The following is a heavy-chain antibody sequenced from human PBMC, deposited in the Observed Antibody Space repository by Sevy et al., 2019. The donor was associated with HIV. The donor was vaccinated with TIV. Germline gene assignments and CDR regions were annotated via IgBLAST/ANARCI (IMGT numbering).Heavy chain of an antibody. Sequence: GGSLRLSCAASGFTLSRTGMIWVRQAPGKGLEWVSGISGRGFSTNYADSVKGRFTISRDNSKNTLYLQMNSLRGEDTAVYYCAKDPDDTYDYGEHSDYWGQGTLVTVSS. CDR1: GFTLSRTG. V-gene: IGHV3-23*01. CDR3: AKDPDDTYDYGEHSDY. D-gene: IGHD4-17*01. J-gene: IGHJ4*02. CDR2: ISGRGFST.